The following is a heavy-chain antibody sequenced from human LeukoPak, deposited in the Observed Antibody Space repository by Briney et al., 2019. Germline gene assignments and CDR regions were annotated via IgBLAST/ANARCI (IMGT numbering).Heavy chain of an antibody. Sequence: PSETLSLTCIVSGDSITSSSYYWGWIRQPPGKGLEWIGNIHYSGNTYSNPSLKSRVTISVDRSKNQFSLKLSSVTAADTAVYYCARGAGRWGQYNWFDPWGQGTLVTVSS. V-gene: IGHV4-39*07. CDR2: IHYSGNT. CDR3: ARGAGRWGQYNWFDP. D-gene: IGHD3-10*01. J-gene: IGHJ5*02. CDR1: GDSITSSSYY.